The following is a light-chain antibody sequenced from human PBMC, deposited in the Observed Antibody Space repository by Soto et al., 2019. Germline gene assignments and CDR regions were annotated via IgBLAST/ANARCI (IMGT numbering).Light chain of an antibody. Sequence: EIVLTQFPATLSLSPGERATLSCRASQSVTRYLAWYQQKPGQAPRLLIYDASTRATGIPARFSGSGSGTDFTLTISSLEPEDFAVYSCQQRSDWPITFGQGTRLEI. CDR2: DAS. V-gene: IGKV3-11*01. CDR3: QQRSDWPIT. CDR1: QSVTRY. J-gene: IGKJ5*01.